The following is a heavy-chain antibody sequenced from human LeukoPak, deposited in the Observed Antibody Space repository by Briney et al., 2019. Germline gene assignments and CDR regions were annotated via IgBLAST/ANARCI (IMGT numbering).Heavy chain of an antibody. V-gene: IGHV3-48*03. J-gene: IGHJ6*02. Sequence: GGSLRLSCAASGFTFSSYEMNWVRQAPGRGLEWVAFMSSSGGTVDYADSVRGRFTLSRANAKSSLFLYLQMNSLRAEDTAVYYCARTEMSPYYYYGMDVWGQGTTVTVSS. CDR2: MSSSGGTV. CDR1: GFTFSSYE. D-gene: IGHD3/OR15-3a*01. CDR3: ARTEMSPYYYYGMDV.